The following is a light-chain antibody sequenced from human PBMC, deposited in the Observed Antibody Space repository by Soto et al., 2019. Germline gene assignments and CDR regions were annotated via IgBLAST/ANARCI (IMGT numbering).Light chain of an antibody. J-gene: IGKJ4*01. V-gene: IGKV4-1*01. CDR3: QQFWTTPVS. CDR1: QSLLYSSNNKTY. Sequence: IAMTQSPDSLAVSLGERATINCRSSQSLLYSSNNKTYLAWYQQRPGQSPKLLISWASNRESGVPDRFRGSGSGAAFTLTISSLQTEDVAVYSCQQFWTTPVSFGGGTKMEI. CDR2: WAS.